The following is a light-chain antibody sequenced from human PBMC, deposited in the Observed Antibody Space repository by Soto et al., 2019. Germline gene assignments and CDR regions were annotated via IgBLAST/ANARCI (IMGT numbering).Light chain of an antibody. V-gene: IGLV2-14*01. Sequence: QSALTQPPSASGSPGQSVTISCTGTSSDVGGYNYVSWYQQHPGKAPKLMIYEVSNRPSGVSDRFSGSKSGNTASLTISGLQAEDEADYYCSSYTSSGTWVFGGGTKLTVL. CDR3: SSYTSSGTWV. CDR2: EVS. J-gene: IGLJ3*02. CDR1: SSDVGGYNY.